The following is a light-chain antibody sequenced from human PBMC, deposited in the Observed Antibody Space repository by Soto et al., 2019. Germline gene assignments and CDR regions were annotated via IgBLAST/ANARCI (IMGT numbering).Light chain of an antibody. CDR1: QSVSSSY. CDR3: QQYGSAPVT. Sequence: EIVLTQSPGTLSLSPGERATLSCRASQSVSSSYLAWYQQKPGQSPRLLIYGASSRATGIPDRFSGSGSGTDFTLTISRLEPEDLAVYYWQQYGSAPVTFGPGTKVDIK. J-gene: IGKJ3*01. V-gene: IGKV3-20*01. CDR2: GAS.